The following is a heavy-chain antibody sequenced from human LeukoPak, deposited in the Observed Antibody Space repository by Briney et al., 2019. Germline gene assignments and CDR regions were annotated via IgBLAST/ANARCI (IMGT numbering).Heavy chain of an antibody. D-gene: IGHD4-23*01. CDR3: ARDRGYSTFDY. CDR1: AFTFSNYW. Sequence: GGSLRLSCAASAFTFSNYWMSWVRQAPGKGVEWVANIKEDGSEINYVDSVKGRFTISRDNAKNSLYLQTNSPRVDDTAVYYCARDRGYSTFDYWGQGTLVTVSS. J-gene: IGHJ4*02. V-gene: IGHV3-7*01. CDR2: IKEDGSEI.